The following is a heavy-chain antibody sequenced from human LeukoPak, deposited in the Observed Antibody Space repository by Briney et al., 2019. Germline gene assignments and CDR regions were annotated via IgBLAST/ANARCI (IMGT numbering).Heavy chain of an antibody. D-gene: IGHD3-3*01. Sequence: SETLSLTCTVSGGSFSGFYWSWIRQPPGKGLEWIGEINYSETTIYNPPLKSRVTISADRSKNQFSLRLNSVTAADTAVYYCARGDFDFRSGSAYYFDFWGQGTLVTVSS. CDR3: ARGDFDFRSGSAYYFDF. J-gene: IGHJ4*02. V-gene: IGHV4-34*01. CDR2: INYSETT. CDR1: GGSFSGFY.